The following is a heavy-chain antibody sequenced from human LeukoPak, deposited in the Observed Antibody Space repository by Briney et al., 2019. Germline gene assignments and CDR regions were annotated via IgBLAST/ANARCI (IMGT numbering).Heavy chain of an antibody. D-gene: IGHD1-26*01. Sequence: PGGSLRLSCAASRFTFSSSAMSWVRQAPGRGLEWVSSITDSGDGTYYADSVKGRFTISRDDSKNTLYLQMNSLRAEDTAVYYCAKDSPVATRWGQGTLVTVSS. CDR1: RFTFSSSA. J-gene: IGHJ4*02. CDR2: ITDSGDGT. V-gene: IGHV3-23*01. CDR3: AKDSPVATR.